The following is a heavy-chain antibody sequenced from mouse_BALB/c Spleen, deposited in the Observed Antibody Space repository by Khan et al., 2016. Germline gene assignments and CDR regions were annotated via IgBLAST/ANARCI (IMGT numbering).Heavy chain of an antibody. CDR3: GRGDY. J-gene: IGHJ2*01. V-gene: IGHV5-17*02. CDR1: GFTFSSFG. CDR2: ISSGSSAI. Sequence: EVELVESGGGLVQPGGSRKLSCAASGFTFSSFGMHWVRQAPEKGLEWVAFISSGSSAIYYADTVKGRFTISRDNHTNTLFLQMASLRSEYTAMYYCGRGDYWGQGTTLTFSS.